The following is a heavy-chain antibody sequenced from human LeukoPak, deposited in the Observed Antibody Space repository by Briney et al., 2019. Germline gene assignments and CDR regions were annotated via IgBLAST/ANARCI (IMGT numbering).Heavy chain of an antibody. V-gene: IGHV3-23*01. CDR2: ITGAGTST. CDR3: ARKVAVAMDLDY. CDR1: GFTFKSYS. D-gene: IGHD5-18*01. Sequence: GGSLRLSCVASGFTFKSYSMTWVRQVPGKGLEWLSSITGAGTSTKYADSVNGRFTISRDNSKNTLSLQMTGLRAEDTAVYYCARKVAVAMDLDYWGQGTLVTVSS. J-gene: IGHJ4*02.